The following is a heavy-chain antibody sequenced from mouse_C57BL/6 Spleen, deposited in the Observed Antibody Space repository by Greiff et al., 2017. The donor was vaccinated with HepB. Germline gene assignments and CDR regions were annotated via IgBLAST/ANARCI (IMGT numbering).Heavy chain of an antibody. CDR1: GFTFSDYG. J-gene: IGHJ3*01. CDR3: ASPRGNSWFAY. D-gene: IGHD2-1*01. Sequence: EVHLVESGGGLVKPGGSLKLSCAASGFTFSDYGMHWVRQAPEKGLEWVAYISSGSSTIYYADTVKGRFTISRDNAKNTLVLQMTSLRSEDTAMYYFASPRGNSWFAYWGQGTLVTVSA. CDR2: ISSGSSTI. V-gene: IGHV5-17*01.